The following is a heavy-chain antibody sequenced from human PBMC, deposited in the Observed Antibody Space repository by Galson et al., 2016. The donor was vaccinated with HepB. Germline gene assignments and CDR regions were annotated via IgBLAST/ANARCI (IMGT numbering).Heavy chain of an antibody. Sequence: SLRLSCAASGFTFDGFAMHWVRQAPGKGLEWVAGISRHSTIINHADSVKGRFTISRDNAKNSLYLEMNNLKINETALYYCAKGDEGIPARYGMDVWGKGTTVTVSS. J-gene: IGHJ6*04. D-gene: IGHD6-6*01. V-gene: IGHV3-9*01. CDR3: AKGDEGIPARYGMDV. CDR2: ISRHSTII. CDR1: GFTFDGFA.